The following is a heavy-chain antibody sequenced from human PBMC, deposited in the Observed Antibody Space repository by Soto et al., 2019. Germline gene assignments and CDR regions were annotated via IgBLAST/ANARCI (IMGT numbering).Heavy chain of an antibody. CDR3: AKAGAMVRGVHPFDP. V-gene: IGHV3-23*01. CDR2: ITGSGGST. CDR1: GFTFSSHA. J-gene: IGHJ5*02. D-gene: IGHD3-10*01. Sequence: GSLRLSCAASGFTFSSHAMSWVRQAPGKGLEWVSGITGSGGSTYYIDSVKGRFTISRDNSKNTLYLQMSSLRVEDTAVYYCAKAGAMVRGVHPFDPWGQGTLVTVSS.